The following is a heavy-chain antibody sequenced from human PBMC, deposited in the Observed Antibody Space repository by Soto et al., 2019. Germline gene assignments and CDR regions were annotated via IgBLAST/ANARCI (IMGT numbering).Heavy chain of an antibody. D-gene: IGHD2-21*01. CDR3: ARAHISPAY. V-gene: IGHV3-7*05. CDR2: IKQDGSEK. CDR1: GFTFSSYC. J-gene: IGHJ4*02. Sequence: EVQLVESGGGLVQPGGSLRLSCAASGFTFSSYCMSWVRQAPGKGLEWVANIKQDGSEKYYVDSVKGQFTISRDNAKNPLYLQMNSLRAEDTALYYCARAHISPAYWGQGTLVTVSS.